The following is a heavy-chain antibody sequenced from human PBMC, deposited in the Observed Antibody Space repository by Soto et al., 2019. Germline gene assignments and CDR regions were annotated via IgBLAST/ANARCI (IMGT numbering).Heavy chain of an antibody. D-gene: IGHD3-3*01. CDR1: GGTFSSYV. V-gene: IGHV1-69*01. CDR3: AYAVADYGFWGGRSSTSMLGYGMDV. Sequence: QVQLVQSGPEMKKPGSSVKVSCKASGGTFSSYVISWVRQAPGHGLEWMGGIIAIFETAKYEQKIQGSVTITAAESTSTVYMELRSLRPEDTALYFCAYAVADYGFWGGRSSTSMLGYGMDVWGQGTLVTVSS. CDR2: IIAIFETA. J-gene: IGHJ6*02.